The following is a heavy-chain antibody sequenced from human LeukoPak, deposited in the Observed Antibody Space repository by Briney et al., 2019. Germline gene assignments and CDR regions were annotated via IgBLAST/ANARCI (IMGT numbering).Heavy chain of an antibody. Sequence: GGSLRLSCAASGFTFSSYVMSWVRQAPGKGQEWVSGISGSGGITYYADSVKGRFTISRDNSKNTLYLQMNSLRAEDTAVYYCARGRGLIIPLDYWGQGTLVTVS. CDR3: ARGRGLIIPLDY. D-gene: IGHD3-10*01. CDR1: GFTFSSYV. CDR2: ISGSGGIT. J-gene: IGHJ4*02. V-gene: IGHV3-23*01.